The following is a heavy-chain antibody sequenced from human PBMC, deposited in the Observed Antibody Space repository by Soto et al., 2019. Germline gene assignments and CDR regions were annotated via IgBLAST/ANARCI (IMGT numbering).Heavy chain of an antibody. V-gene: IGHV2-5*02. CDR2: IYWDDDK. CDR3: AHVLVVVANYGMDV. J-gene: IGHJ6*02. Sequence: QITLKESGPTLVKPTQTLTLTCTFSGFSLSTSGVGVGWIRQTPGKALEWLALIYWDDDKRYSPSLTSRLTITKDTYKNQVVLTMTNMDPVDTATYYCAHVLVVVANYGMDVWGQGTTVTVSS. CDR1: GFSLSTSGVG. D-gene: IGHD2-15*01.